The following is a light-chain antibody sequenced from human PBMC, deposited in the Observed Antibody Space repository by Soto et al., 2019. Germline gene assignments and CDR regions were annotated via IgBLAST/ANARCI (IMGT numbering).Light chain of an antibody. CDR3: QHYDNYQWT. CDR2: KAS. J-gene: IGKJ1*01. CDR1: QIISSW. Sequence: DLPMTQSPSALSASVGDRVTITCRASQIISSWVAWYQQKPGKAPKFLIYKASTLESGVPSRFSGSGSGTEFTLNISSMQPDDSETYYCQHYDNYQWTFGQGTKVEIK. V-gene: IGKV1-5*03.